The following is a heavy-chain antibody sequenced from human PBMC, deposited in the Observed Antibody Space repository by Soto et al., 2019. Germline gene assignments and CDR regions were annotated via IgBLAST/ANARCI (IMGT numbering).Heavy chain of an antibody. CDR1: GGTFNSDT. D-gene: IGHD3-22*01. J-gene: IGHJ5*02. Sequence: QVQLVQSGAEVKKPGSSVKVSCKASGGTFNSDTISWVRQAPGQGLEWMGGIIPIFGSPKNAQKFQGRVTITADESTSTVYREVTSLTSEDPAVYYCARDFVGIVASGLERWFDPWGQGTLVTVSS. CDR2: IIPIFGSP. V-gene: IGHV1-69*01. CDR3: ARDFVGIVASGLERWFDP.